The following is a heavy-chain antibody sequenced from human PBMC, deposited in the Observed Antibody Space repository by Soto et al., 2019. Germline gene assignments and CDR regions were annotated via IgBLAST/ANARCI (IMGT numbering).Heavy chain of an antibody. CDR2: IKTKTNGGTI. CDR1: GFIFNDAW. Sequence: LRLSCAASGFIFNDAWMNWVRQAPGRGLEWVGHIKTKTNGGTIDYAAPVKGRFTISRDDSKTTLYLQMNSLKIEDTAVYYCTTEGETGTPLFDPWGQGTLVTVSS. V-gene: IGHV3-15*01. D-gene: IGHD1-7*01. J-gene: IGHJ5*02. CDR3: TTEGETGTPLFDP.